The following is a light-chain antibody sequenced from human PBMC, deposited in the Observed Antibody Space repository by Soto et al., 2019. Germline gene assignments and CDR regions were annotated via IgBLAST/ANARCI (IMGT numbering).Light chain of an antibody. V-gene: IGKV3-15*01. J-gene: IGKJ1*01. CDR1: QSVSSN. CDR2: GAS. Sequence: EIVMTQSPATLSVSPGERATLSCRASQSVSSNLAWYQQKPGQAPRLLIYGASTRATGIPARFSGSGSGTEFTLTISSLQSEDFAVYYCQQYNTRPPLTFGQGTKVEIK. CDR3: QQYNTRPPLT.